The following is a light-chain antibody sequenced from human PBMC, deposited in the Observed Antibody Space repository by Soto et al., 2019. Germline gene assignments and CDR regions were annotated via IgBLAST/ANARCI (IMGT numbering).Light chain of an antibody. CDR2: AAS. CDR1: QGIRND. CDR3: QQYHTDWT. Sequence: DIQMNQSPSALSASVGDRVTITCRASQGIRNDLGWYQQKPGKAPKLLIFAASTLVRGVPSRFSGRGSGTEFTLTISSLQADDYATFYCQQYHTDWTFGQGTKVDIK. V-gene: IGKV1-17*01. J-gene: IGKJ1*01.